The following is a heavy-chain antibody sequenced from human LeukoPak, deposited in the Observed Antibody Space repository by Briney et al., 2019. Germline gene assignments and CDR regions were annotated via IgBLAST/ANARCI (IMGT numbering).Heavy chain of an antibody. Sequence: PGGSLRLSCAASGFTFSSYAMSWVRQAPGKGLEWVSAISGSGGGTYYADSVKGRFTISRDNAKNSLYLQMNSLRAEDTAVYYCARIDLGDYGYFDYWGQGTLVTVSS. CDR1: GFTFSSYA. D-gene: IGHD4-17*01. CDR3: ARIDLGDYGYFDY. J-gene: IGHJ4*02. CDR2: ISGSGGGT. V-gene: IGHV3-23*01.